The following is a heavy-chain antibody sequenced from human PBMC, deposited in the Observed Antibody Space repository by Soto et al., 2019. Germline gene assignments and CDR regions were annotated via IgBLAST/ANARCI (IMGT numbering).Heavy chain of an antibody. CDR2: IYTSGST. CDR3: ARTVGAAYYFDF. CDR1: GDSMTKYY. J-gene: IGHJ4*02. D-gene: IGHD1-26*01. Sequence: QVQLQESGPGLVKPSETLSLTCTVSGDSMTKYYWSWIRQPAGKGLEWIGRIYTSGSTNYNPSLKSRVTMSIGTSNNHFSLNLKSVTAADTAMYYCARTVGAAYYFDFWGQGALVTVSS. V-gene: IGHV4-4*07.